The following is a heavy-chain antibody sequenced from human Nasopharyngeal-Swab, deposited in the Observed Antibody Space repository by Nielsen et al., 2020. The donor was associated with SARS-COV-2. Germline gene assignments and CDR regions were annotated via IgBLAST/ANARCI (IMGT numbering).Heavy chain of an antibody. D-gene: IGHD2-15*01. V-gene: IGHV3-7*04. CDR2: IRQDGGEI. Sequence: WIRQPPGKGLEWVANIRQDGGEIYYVDSVKGRFTISRDNAKNSLYLRMNSLRAEDTAVYYCARAIGALAAYWGQGTLVTVSS. J-gene: IGHJ4*02. CDR3: ARAIGALAAY.